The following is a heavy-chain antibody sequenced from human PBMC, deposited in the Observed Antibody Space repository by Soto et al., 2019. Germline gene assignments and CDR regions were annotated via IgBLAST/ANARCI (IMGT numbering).Heavy chain of an antibody. V-gene: IGHV3-30*03. D-gene: IGHD6-13*01. CDR2: ISYDGSNK. J-gene: IGHJ6*02. CDR3: ARDRQQLVRYYYGMDV. CDR1: GFTFSSYG. Sequence: GGSLRLSCAASGFTFSSYGMHWVRQAPGKGLEWVAVISYDGSNKYYADSVKGRFTISRDNSKNTLYLQMNSLRAEDTAVYYCARDRQQLVRYYYGMDVWGQGTTVTVSS.